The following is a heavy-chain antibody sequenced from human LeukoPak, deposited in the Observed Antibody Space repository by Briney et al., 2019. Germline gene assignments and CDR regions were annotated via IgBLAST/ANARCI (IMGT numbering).Heavy chain of an antibody. CDR2: IGGGGGTT. CDR3: AKGPYDSGSSPGLDY. D-gene: IGHD3-10*01. J-gene: IGHJ4*02. Sequence: PGGSLRLSCATSGFTVSSNYMSWVRQAPGKGLEWVSGIGGGGGTTYYADSVKGRFTISRDNSKNTLYLQMNSLRAEDTAVYYCAKGPYDSGSSPGLDYWGQGTLVTVSS. V-gene: IGHV3-23*01. CDR1: GFTVSSNY.